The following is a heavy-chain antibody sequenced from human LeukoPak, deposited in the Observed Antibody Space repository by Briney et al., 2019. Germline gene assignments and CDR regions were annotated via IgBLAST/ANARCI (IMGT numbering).Heavy chain of an antibody. CDR1: GFTFSDYY. CDR3: ARAEIVVASWAFDI. V-gene: IGHV3-11*04. D-gene: IGHD3-22*01. CDR2: ISSSGSTI. Sequence: GGSLRLSCAAPGFTFSDYYMSWIRQAPGKGLEWVSYISSSGSTIYYADSVKGRFTISRDNAKNSLYLQMNSLRAEDTAVYYCARAEIVVASWAFDIWGQGTMVTVSS. J-gene: IGHJ3*02.